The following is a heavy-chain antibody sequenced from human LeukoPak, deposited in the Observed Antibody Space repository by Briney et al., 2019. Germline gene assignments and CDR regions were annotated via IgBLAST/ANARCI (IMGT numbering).Heavy chain of an antibody. D-gene: IGHD4-17*01. J-gene: IGHJ2*01. Sequence: GGSLRLSCAASGFTFSSYVMRWVRQAPGKGLEWVSSISGSGSSTYYADSVKGRFTISRDNSKNTLYLQMNSLRAEDTALYYCAKGGTTVYWYFDLWGRGTPVTVSS. CDR3: AKGGTTVYWYFDL. CDR2: ISGSGSST. CDR1: GFTFSSYV. V-gene: IGHV3-23*01.